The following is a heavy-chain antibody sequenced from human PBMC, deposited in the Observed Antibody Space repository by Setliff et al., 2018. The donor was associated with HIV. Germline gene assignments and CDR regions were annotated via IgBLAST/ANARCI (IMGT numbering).Heavy chain of an antibody. J-gene: IGHJ4*02. V-gene: IGHV4-61*02. CDR2: IHTSGNT. CDR3: ARQPLYNDYDWRSYYFDY. Sequence: SETLSLTCTVSGASISSGSYYWNWIRQPAGRGLQWIGRIHTSGNTNYNPSLKSRVTISVDTSKNQFSLKLRSVTAADTAVYYCARQPLYNDYDWRSYYFDYWGQGSLVTVSS. D-gene: IGHD5-12*01. CDR1: GASISSGSYY.